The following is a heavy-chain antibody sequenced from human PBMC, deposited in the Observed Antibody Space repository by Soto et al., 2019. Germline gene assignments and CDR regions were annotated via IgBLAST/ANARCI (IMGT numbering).Heavy chain of an antibody. V-gene: IGHV4-31*03. D-gene: IGHD3-10*01. Sequence: QVQLQESGPGLVKPSQTLSLTCTVSGGSISSGGYYWSWIRQHPGKGLEWIGYIYYSGSTYYNPSLKSRVTISVDTSKNQFSLKLSSVTAADTAVYYGARGVTMVRGVIHTPYFDYWGQGTLVTVSS. CDR2: IYYSGST. CDR1: GGSISSGGYY. CDR3: ARGVTMVRGVIHTPYFDY. J-gene: IGHJ4*02.